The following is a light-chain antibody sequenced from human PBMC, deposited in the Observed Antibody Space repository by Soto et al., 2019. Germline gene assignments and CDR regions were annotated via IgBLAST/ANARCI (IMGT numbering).Light chain of an antibody. J-gene: IGLJ1*01. CDR1: SSNIGTNA. V-gene: IGLV1-36*01. CDR2: DDN. CDR3: AAWDDSMNAYV. Sequence: QSVLTQPPSVSEAPWQRIAISCSGSSSNIGTNAVTWYQHLPGKAPKVPIHDDNLLPSGVSDRFSGSRSGTSASLAIIRVQSEDEADYYCAAWDDSMNAYVFGTGTKVTVL.